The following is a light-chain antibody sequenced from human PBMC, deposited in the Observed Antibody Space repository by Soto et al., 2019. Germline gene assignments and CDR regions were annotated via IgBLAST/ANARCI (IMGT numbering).Light chain of an antibody. CDR1: SSDVGGYNY. V-gene: IGLV2-11*01. CDR3: CSYAGNYTVV. CDR2: DVS. J-gene: IGLJ2*01. Sequence: QSALTQSRSVSGSPGQSVTISCTGTSSDVGGYNYVSWYQHHPGKAPKVMIYDVSKRPSGVPDRFSGSKSGNTASLTISGLQTEDEADYYCCSYAGNYTVVFGGGTQLTVL.